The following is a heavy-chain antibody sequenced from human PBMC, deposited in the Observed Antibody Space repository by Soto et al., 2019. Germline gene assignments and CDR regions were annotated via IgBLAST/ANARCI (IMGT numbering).Heavy chain of an antibody. D-gene: IGHD6-13*01. V-gene: IGHV1-2*02. CDR3: ARDIRAACTIRYRNYFQH. CDR1: GYTFSGYY. J-gene: IGHJ1*01. Sequence: ASVKVSCKASGYTFSGYYMDWVRQATGQGPEWMGWINPNSGGTNYAQKFQGRVTMARDTSISTAYMELSRLRSDDTAVYYCARDIRAACTIRYRNYFQHWGQGTLVTVSS. CDR2: INPNSGGT.